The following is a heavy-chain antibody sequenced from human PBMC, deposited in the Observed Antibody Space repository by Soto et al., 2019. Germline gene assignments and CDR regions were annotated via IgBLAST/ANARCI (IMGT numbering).Heavy chain of an antibody. Sequence: SETLSLTCTVSGGSISSYYWSWIRQPPGKGLEWIGYIYYSGSTNYNPSLKSRVTISVDTSKNQFSLKLSSVTAADTAVYYCARRNIVATVDYYYYYMDVWGKGTTVTVSS. V-gene: IGHV4-59*08. D-gene: IGHD5-12*01. CDR3: ARRNIVATVDYYYYYMDV. J-gene: IGHJ6*03. CDR2: IYYSGST. CDR1: GGSISSYY.